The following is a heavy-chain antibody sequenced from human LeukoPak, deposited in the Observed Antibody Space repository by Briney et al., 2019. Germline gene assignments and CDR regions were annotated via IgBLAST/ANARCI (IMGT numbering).Heavy chain of an antibody. Sequence: PGGSLRLSCATSGFPFSEYAMHWVRQAPGKGLEWATTITHDARTAFYADSVKGRFTISRDNSKNTLYLQMNSLRAEDTAVYYCAKDETRDGYNLGATDYWGQGTLVTVSS. CDR2: ITHDARTA. J-gene: IGHJ4*02. CDR1: GFPFSEYA. V-gene: IGHV3-30*04. D-gene: IGHD5-24*01. CDR3: AKDETRDGYNLGATDY.